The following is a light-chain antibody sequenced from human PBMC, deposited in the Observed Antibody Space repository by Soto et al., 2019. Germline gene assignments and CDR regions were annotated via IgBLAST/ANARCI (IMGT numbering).Light chain of an antibody. CDR2: DNN. Sequence: QSVLTQSPSVSAAPGQKVTISCSGSSSNIGNNYVSWYQQLPGTAPKLLIYDNNKRPSGIPDRFSGSKSGTSGTLDITGLHTGDEADYYCATWDGSLPGECFGGGTKLTVL. J-gene: IGLJ2*01. V-gene: IGLV1-51*01. CDR1: SSNIGNNY. CDR3: ATWDGSLPGEC.